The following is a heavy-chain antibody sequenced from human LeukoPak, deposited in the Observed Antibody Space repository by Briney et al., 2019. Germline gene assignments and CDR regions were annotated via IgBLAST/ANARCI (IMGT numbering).Heavy chain of an antibody. CDR2: IYHSGST. CDR3: ARDLRESSGNYYYYYYYMDV. Sequence: SETLSLTCTVSGYSISSGYYWGWIRQPPGKGLEWIGSIYHSGSTYYNPSLKSRVTISVDTSKNQFSLKLSSVTAADTAVYYCARDLRESSGNYYYYYYYMDVWGKGTTVTVSS. D-gene: IGHD4-23*01. J-gene: IGHJ6*03. CDR1: GYSISSGYY. V-gene: IGHV4-38-2*02.